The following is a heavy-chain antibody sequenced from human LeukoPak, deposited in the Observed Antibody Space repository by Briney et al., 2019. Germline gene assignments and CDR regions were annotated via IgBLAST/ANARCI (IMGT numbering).Heavy chain of an antibody. Sequence: GGSLRLSCAASGFTFSSYAMHWVRQAPGKGLEWVGRIKSKTDGGTTDYAAPVKGRFTISRDDSKNTVYLQMSSLKTEDTAVYYCTTVPNRITMVRGVLGPSFDYWGQGTLVTVSS. J-gene: IGHJ4*02. CDR1: GFTFSSYA. CDR2: IKSKTDGGTT. D-gene: IGHD3-10*01. CDR3: TTVPNRITMVRGVLGPSFDY. V-gene: IGHV3-15*01.